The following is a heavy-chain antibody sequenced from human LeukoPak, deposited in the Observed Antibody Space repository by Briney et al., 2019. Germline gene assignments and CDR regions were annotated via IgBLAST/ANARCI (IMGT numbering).Heavy chain of an antibody. Sequence: SETLSLTCTVSGGSISSTSYYWGWVRQPPGKGLEWIGSIYYTGSTYFNPSLKSRVTLSVDTSKNQFSLKLSSVTAADTAVYYCARRGGSYRYFDYWGQGALVTVSS. CDR3: ARRGGSYRYFDY. CDR2: IYYTGST. V-gene: IGHV4-39*01. D-gene: IGHD1-26*01. J-gene: IGHJ4*02. CDR1: GGSISSTSYY.